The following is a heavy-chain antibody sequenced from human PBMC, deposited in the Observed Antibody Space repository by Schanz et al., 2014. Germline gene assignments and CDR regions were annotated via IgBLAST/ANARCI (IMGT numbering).Heavy chain of an antibody. CDR3: ARDDRAYYYGMDV. CDR2: INPNTGGT. Sequence: QEQLVQSGAEVRKPGASVKVSCKASGYTFSDYYIHWVRQAPGQGLEWMGWINPNTGGTNFAQKFQGWVTVTRDTSISTVYMELSRVTYEDTAVYYCARDDRAYYYGMDVWGQGTTVTVSS. CDR1: GYTFSDYY. D-gene: IGHD3-22*01. V-gene: IGHV1-2*04. J-gene: IGHJ6*02.